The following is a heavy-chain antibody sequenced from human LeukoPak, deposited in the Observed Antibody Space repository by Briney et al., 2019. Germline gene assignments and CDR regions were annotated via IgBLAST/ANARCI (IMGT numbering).Heavy chain of an antibody. CDR3: AKGWDYVWGSYRHPEYFEH. V-gene: IGHV3-74*01. Sequence: GGSLRLSCAASGFTFSSYWMHWVRQAPGKELVWVSRINSDGSSTSYADSVKGRFTISRDNSKNTLYLQMNSLRAEDTAIYFCAKGWDYVWGSYRHPEYFEHWGQGTLVSVSS. CDR1: GFTFSSYW. J-gene: IGHJ1*01. D-gene: IGHD3-16*02. CDR2: INSDGSST.